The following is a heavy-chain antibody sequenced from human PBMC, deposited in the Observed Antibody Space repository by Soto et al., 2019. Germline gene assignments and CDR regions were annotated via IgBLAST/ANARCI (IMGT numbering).Heavy chain of an antibody. J-gene: IGHJ4*02. D-gene: IGHD3-22*01. V-gene: IGHV4-39*01. CDR1: GDSVTISDYY. Sequence: QLQLQESGPGLVKPSETLSLTCTVSGDSVTISDYYWGWIRQPPGKGLEWIGSIDYSGSTYYHPSLKSRVTICGDTSKKQFSLKLTSVTAADAAVYYCAAHDSGGYYAEYWGQGTMVTVSA. CDR3: AAHDSGGYYAEY. CDR2: IDYSGST.